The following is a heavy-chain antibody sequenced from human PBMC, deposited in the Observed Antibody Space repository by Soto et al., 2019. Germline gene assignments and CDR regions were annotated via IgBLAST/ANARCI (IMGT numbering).Heavy chain of an antibody. CDR3: ARDMYYDILAGYYGLANWFDP. CDR2: IYYSGST. D-gene: IGHD3-9*01. Sequence: SETLSLTCTVSGGSISSGDYYWSWIRQPPGKGLEWIGYIYYSGSTYYNPSLKSRVITSVATSKNQFSPRLSSGTAADKAVYYCARDMYYDILAGYYGLANWFDPWGQGTLVTAPQ. J-gene: IGHJ5*02. CDR1: GGSISSGDYY. V-gene: IGHV4-30-4*01.